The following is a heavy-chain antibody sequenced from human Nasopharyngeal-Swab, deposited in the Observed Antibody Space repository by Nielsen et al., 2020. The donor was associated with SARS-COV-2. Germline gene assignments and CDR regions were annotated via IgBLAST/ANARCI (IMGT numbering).Heavy chain of an antibody. J-gene: IGHJ4*02. CDR3: ARDLDYYDNSGYPFDY. Sequence: GESLKISCAASGFTFSSYVMHWVRQAPGKGLEWVAVIWFDGRNKYYADSVKGRFTISRDNSKNTLHLQMNSLRGEDTAVYYCARDLDYYDNSGYPFDYWGQGTLVTVSS. D-gene: IGHD3-22*01. V-gene: IGHV3-33*01. CDR1: GFTFSSYV. CDR2: IWFDGRNK.